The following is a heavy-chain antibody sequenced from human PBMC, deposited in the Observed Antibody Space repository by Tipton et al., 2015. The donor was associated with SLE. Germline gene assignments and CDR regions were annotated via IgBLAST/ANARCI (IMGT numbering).Heavy chain of an antibody. J-gene: IGHJ3*02. V-gene: IGHV4-59*08. D-gene: IGHD6-13*01. CDR1: GGSISSYY. CDR2: IYYSGST. Sequence: TLSLTCTVPGGSISSYYWGWIRQPPGKGLEWIGYIYYSGSTNYNPSLKSRVTISVDTSKNQFSLKLSSVTAADTAVYYCARTEQQLNDAFDIWGQGTMVTVSS. CDR3: ARTEQQLNDAFDI.